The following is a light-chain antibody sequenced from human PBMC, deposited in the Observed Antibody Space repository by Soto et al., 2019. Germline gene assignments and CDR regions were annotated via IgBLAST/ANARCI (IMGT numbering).Light chain of an antibody. CDR2: AAS. CDR1: QSVVTN. Sequence: EIVMTQSPATLSVSLGESATLSCRASQSVVTNLAWYQQTPGQAPRLLIYAASTRATGIPARFSGSGSGTEFILTISSLQSEDFAFYYCQQYYNWRHHTFGQGTKLEIK. CDR3: QQYYNWRHHT. J-gene: IGKJ2*01. V-gene: IGKV3-15*01.